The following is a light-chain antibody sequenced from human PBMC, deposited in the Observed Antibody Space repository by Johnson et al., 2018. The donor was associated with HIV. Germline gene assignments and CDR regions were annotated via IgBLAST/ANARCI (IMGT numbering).Light chain of an antibody. V-gene: IGLV1-51*02. CDR3: GTWDSRSAGGV. CDR1: SSNIGNKD. Sequence: QAVLTQPPSVSAAPGQKVTVSCSGSSSNIGNKDVSWYQQLPGAAPKLLIYENNKRPSGIPDRFSGSKSGTSATLGITGLQTGDEAEYYCGTWDSRSAGGVFGTGTKVTVL. J-gene: IGLJ1*01. CDR2: ENN.